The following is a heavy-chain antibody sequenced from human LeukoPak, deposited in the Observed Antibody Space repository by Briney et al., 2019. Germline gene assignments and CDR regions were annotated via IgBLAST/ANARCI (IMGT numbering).Heavy chain of an antibody. Sequence: GGSLRLSCAASGFTFSDYWMHWVPQAPGKGLVWVSRINGDGTSTRYADSAKGRFTISRDNAKNTLYLQMNSLSAEDTAVYYCAKLVGATTGIDYWGQGTLVTVSS. J-gene: IGHJ4*02. CDR3: AKLVGATTGIDY. V-gene: IGHV3-74*01. CDR2: INGDGTST. D-gene: IGHD1-26*01. CDR1: GFTFSDYW.